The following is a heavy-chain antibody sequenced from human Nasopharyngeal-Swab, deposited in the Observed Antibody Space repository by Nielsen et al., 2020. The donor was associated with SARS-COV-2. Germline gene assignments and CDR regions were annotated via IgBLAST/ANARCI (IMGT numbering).Heavy chain of an antibody. V-gene: IGHV7-4-1*02. CDR3: AIVYCTNGVCYGLDYYYYYGMDV. D-gene: IGHD2-8*01. CDR2: INTNTGNP. J-gene: IGHJ6*02. Sequence: WARQAPGQGLEWMGWINTNTGNPTYAQGFTGRLVFSSDTSVSTAYLQISSLKAEDTAVYYCAIVYCTNGVCYGLDYYYYYGMDVWGQGTTVTVSS.